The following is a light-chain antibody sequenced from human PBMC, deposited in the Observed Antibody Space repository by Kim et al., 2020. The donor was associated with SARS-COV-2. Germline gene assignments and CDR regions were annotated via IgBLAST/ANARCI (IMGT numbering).Light chain of an antibody. CDR1: QSITTW. J-gene: IGKJ2*01. CDR2: KAS. Sequence: DIQMTQSPSTLSASVGDRVTITCRASQSITTWLAWYRQKPGKAPKLLIYKASSLESGVPSRFSGSGFGTEFTLTISSLQPDDFATYYCQQYNSYPVTFGQGTKLEIK. V-gene: IGKV1-5*03. CDR3: QQYNSYPVT.